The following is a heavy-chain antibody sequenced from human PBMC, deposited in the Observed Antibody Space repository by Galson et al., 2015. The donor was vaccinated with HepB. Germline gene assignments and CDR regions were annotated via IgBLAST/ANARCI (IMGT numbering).Heavy chain of an antibody. V-gene: IGHV3-23*01. D-gene: IGHD6-13*01. Sequence: SLRPSRSASCFPFSSSALSWVRQAPGKGLEWVSAISGSGGSTYYADSVKGRFTISRDNSKNTLYLQMNSLRAEDTAVYYCAKQGSSWFRDYFDYWGQGTLVTVSS. CDR2: ISGSGGST. CDR1: CFPFSSSA. CDR3: AKQGSSWFRDYFDY. J-gene: IGHJ4*02.